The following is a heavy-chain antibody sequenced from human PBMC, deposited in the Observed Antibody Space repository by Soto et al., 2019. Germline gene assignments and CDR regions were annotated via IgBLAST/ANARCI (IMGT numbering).Heavy chain of an antibody. Sequence: PGGSLRLSCAASGFTFSSYAMHWVRQAPGKGLEWVAVISYDGSNKYYADSVKGRFTISRDNSKNTLYLQMNSLRAEDTAVYYCARWVRIAVAASPLAYWGQGTLVTVSS. J-gene: IGHJ4*02. CDR1: GFTFSSYA. CDR2: ISYDGSNK. V-gene: IGHV3-30-3*01. D-gene: IGHD6-19*01. CDR3: ARWVRIAVAASPLAY.